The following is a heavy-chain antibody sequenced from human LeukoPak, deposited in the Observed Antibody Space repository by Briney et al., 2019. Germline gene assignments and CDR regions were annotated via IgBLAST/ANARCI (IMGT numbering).Heavy chain of an antibody. CDR3: ARVRSYYDSSGYYFQDAFDI. CDR2: ISAYNGNT. D-gene: IGHD3-22*01. J-gene: IGHJ3*02. CDR1: GYTFTSYG. V-gene: IGHV1-18*01. Sequence: ASVNVSCKASGYTFTSYGISWVRQAPGQGLEWMGWISAYNGNTNYAQKLQGRVTMTTDTSTSTAYMELRSLRSDDTAVYYCARVRSYYDSSGYYFQDAFDIWGQGTMVTVSS.